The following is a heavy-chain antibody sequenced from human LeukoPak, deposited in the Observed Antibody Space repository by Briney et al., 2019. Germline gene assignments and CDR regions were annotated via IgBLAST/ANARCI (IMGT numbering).Heavy chain of an antibody. CDR2: INPNSGGT. CDR1: GYTFTGYY. CDR3: ARDNFGYFDWLPNLDY. V-gene: IGHV1-2*02. D-gene: IGHD3-9*01. J-gene: IGHJ4*02. Sequence: ASVKVSCKASGYTFTGYYMHWVRQAPGQGLEWMGWINPNSGGTNYAQKLQGRVTMTTDTSTSTAYMELRSLRSDDTAVYYCARDNFGYFDWLPNLDYWGQGTLVTVSS.